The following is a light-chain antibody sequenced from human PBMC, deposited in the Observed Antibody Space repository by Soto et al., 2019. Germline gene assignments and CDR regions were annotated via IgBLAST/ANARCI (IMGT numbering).Light chain of an antibody. Sequence: EIVMTQSPATLSVSPGERATLSCRASQSVSSNLAWYQQKPGQAPRLLIYGASTRATGIPARFSGSGSGTEFTLTISSLQSEDLAVYYCKQYKNGPYTFGQGTKLEIK. J-gene: IGKJ2*01. CDR2: GAS. CDR3: KQYKNGPYT. V-gene: IGKV3-15*01. CDR1: QSVSSN.